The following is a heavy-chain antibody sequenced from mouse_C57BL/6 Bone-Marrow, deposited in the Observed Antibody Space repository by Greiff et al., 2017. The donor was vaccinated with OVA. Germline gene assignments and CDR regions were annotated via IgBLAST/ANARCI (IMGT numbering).Heavy chain of an antibody. CDR1: GFSLTSYG. Sequence: VQLQQSGPGLVQPSQSLSITCTVSGFSLTSYGVHWVRQSPGKGLEWLGVIWRGGSTDYNAAFMSRLSITKDNSKSQVFFKMNSLQADDTAIYYCAKNFYSNYSWFAYWGQGTLVTVSA. CDR2: IWRGGST. CDR3: AKNFYSNYSWFAY. D-gene: IGHD2-5*01. J-gene: IGHJ3*01. V-gene: IGHV2-5*01.